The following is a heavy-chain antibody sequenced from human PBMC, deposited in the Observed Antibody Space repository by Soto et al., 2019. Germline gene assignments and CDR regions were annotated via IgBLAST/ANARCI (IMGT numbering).Heavy chain of an antibody. CDR1: GGTFSSYA. J-gene: IGHJ3*02. CDR3: ARAGGAEWLVPWSDAFDI. CDR2: IIPIFGTA. Sequence: QVQLVQSGAEVKKPGSSVKVSCKASGGTFSSYAISWVRQAPGQGLEWMGGIIPIFGTANYAQKFQGRVTITADESTSTAYMELSSLRSEDTAVYYCARAGGAEWLVPWSDAFDIWGQGTMVTVSS. D-gene: IGHD6-19*01. V-gene: IGHV1-69*12.